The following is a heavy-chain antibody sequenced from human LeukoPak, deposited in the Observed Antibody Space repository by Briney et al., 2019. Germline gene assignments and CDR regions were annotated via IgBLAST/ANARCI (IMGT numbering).Heavy chain of an antibody. CDR1: GFTFSGSA. V-gene: IGHV3-73*01. J-gene: IGHJ4*02. D-gene: IGHD3-10*01. CDR3: TTALRGMVRGVIDY. Sequence: GGSLRLPCAPSGFTFSGSAMHWVRQASGKGLEWVGRIRSKANSYATAYAASVKGRFTISRDDSKNTAYLQMNSLKTEDTAVYYCTTALRGMVRGVIDYWGQGTLVTVSS. CDR2: IRSKANSYAT.